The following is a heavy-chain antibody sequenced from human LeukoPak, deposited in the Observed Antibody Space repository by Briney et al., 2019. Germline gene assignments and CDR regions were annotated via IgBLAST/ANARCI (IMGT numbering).Heavy chain of an antibody. CDR1: GGSISSSSYY. V-gene: IGHV4-39*01. Sequence: SETLSLTCTVSGGSISSSSYYWGWIRQPPGKGLEWIGSIYYTGSTYYNPSLKSRVTISVDTSKNQFSLKLSSVTAADTAVYYCARGSTFYDSSGYYNCFDHWGQGTLVTVAS. CDR3: ARGSTFYDSSGYYNCFDH. D-gene: IGHD3-22*01. J-gene: IGHJ5*02. CDR2: IYYTGST.